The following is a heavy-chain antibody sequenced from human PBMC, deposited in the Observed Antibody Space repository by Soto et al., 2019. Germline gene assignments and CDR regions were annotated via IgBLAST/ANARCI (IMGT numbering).Heavy chain of an antibody. Sequence: PSETLSLTCVVYGGSFSGYFWSWIRQPPGKGLEWIGEINHSGSTNYNPSLKSRVTISIDTSKNQFSLKLSSVTAADTAVYYCVSAAVSSSISCLPRPKYGMDVWGKGTTVT. CDR1: GGSFSGYF. J-gene: IGHJ6*04. V-gene: IGHV4-34*01. CDR2: INHSGST. D-gene: IGHD2-2*01. CDR3: VSAAVSSSISCLPRPKYGMDV.